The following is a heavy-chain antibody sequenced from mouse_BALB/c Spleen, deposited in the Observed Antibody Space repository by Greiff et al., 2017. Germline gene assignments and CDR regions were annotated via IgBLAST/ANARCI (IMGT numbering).Heavy chain of an antibody. CDR2: ISSGGSYT. J-gene: IGHJ4*01. CDR3: AREETYYYGSSSSYYAMDY. V-gene: IGHV5-9-4*01. D-gene: IGHD1-1*01. Sequence: EVKVEESGGGLVKPGGSLKLSCAASGFTFSSYAMSWVRQSPEKRLEWVAEISSGGSYTYYPDTVTGRFTISRDNAKNTLYLEMSSLRSEDTAMYYCAREETYYYGSSSSYYAMDYWGQGTSVTVSS. CDR1: GFTFSSYA.